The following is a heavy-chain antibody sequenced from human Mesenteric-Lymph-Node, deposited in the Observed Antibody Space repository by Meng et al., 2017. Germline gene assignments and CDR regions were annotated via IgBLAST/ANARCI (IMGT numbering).Heavy chain of an antibody. CDR1: ELSLSGSD. D-gene: IGHD2-2*01. J-gene: IGHJ4*02. V-gene: IGHV3-73*01. CDR3: TSVMGVVLDTQFVHK. CDR2: IRTRHNNYET. Sequence: GGSLRLSCVASELSLSGSDMHCVRHASGNVLAWVGRIRTRHNNYETEYGASVKGRLTICRDDSKNTVYPQMNSLRTEDTAIYYCTSVMGVVLDTQFVHKWGQGTLVTVSS.